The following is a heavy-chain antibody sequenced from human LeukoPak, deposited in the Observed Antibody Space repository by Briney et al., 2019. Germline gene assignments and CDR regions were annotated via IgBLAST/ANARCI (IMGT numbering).Heavy chain of an antibody. V-gene: IGHV4-61*01. CDR1: GGSVSSGSYY. D-gene: IGHD6-13*01. J-gene: IGHJ4*02. CDR3: ARRPYSSIWYSFDY. CDR2: IYYSGST. Sequence: SETLSLTCTVSGGSVSSGSYYWSWIRQPPGKGLEWIGYIYYSGSTNYNPSLKSRVTISVDTSKNQFSLKLSSVTAADTAVYYCARRPYSSIWYSFDYWGQGTLVTVSS.